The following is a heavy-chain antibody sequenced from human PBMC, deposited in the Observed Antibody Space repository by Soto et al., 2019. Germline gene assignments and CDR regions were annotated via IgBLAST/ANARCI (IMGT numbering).Heavy chain of an antibody. CDR1: GFSLSTIGGA. CDR3: VRTCRGLGSYTGDRFDS. J-gene: IGHJ5*01. CDR2: VFWADDK. Sequence: QITLKESGPTLVKPTQTLTMTCSFSGFSLSTIGGAVGWIRQPPVKAMEFLALVFWADDKRYDPSLKSRLTITQDTSKIQVVVTMPDMDPVDTASCYCVRTCRGLGSYTGDRFDSWGQGTRVIVSS. V-gene: IGHV2-5*05. D-gene: IGHD3-10*01.